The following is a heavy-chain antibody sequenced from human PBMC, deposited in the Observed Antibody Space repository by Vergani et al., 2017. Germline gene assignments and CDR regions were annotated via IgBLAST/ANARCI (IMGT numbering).Heavy chain of an antibody. CDR1: GFSLSNARMG. CDR2: IFSNDEK. J-gene: IGHJ4*02. Sequence: QVTLKDSGPVLLKPTEPLPLTCTASGFSLSNARMGVSWTRQPPGKALEWLAHIFSNDEKSYSTPLKSRLTISKNTSKSQVVLTMTNMDPGDTATYYCARITPHSVGLTIDYWGQGTLVTVSS. V-gene: IGHV2-26*01. D-gene: IGHD1-1*01. CDR3: ARITPHSVGLTIDY.